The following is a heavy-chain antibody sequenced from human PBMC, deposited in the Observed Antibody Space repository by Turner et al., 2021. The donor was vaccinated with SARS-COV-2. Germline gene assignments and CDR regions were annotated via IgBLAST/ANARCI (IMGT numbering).Heavy chain of an antibody. J-gene: IGHJ6*02. Sequence: QVQLQQCGARLLNPSETLSPTSAVYGGSFSGYYWSWIRQPPVKGLEWIGEMYHSGSNNYNPSLKSPVTISVDTSKNQFSMKLSSVTAADTAVYYCARGIKGVLMSGSYYYYGMDVWGQGTTVTVSS. CDR3: ARGIKGVLMSGSYYYYGMDV. D-gene: IGHD1-26*01. CDR2: MYHSGSN. V-gene: IGHV4-34*01. CDR1: GGSFSGYY.